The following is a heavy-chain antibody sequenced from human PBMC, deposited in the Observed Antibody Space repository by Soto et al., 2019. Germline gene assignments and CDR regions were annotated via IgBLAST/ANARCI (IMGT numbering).Heavy chain of an antibody. CDR1: GYTFTGYY. Sequence: ASVKVSCKASGYTFTGYYMHWVRQAPGQGLEWMGWINPNSGGTKSAQKFQGRVAMTRDTSISTAYMELSRLRSDDTAVYYCARRKGDYYDSSGYHYYFDYWGQGTLVTVSS. J-gene: IGHJ4*02. D-gene: IGHD3-22*01. CDR2: INPNSGGT. CDR3: ARRKGDYYDSSGYHYYFDY. V-gene: IGHV1-2*02.